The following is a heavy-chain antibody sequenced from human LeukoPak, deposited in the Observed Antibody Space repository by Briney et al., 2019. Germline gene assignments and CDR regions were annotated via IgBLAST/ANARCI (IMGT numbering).Heavy chain of an antibody. J-gene: IGHJ4*02. V-gene: IGHV3-33*01. D-gene: IGHD4-11*01. Sequence: GRSLRLSCAVSGFTFSSYGMHWVRQAPGKGLEWVAVIWYDGSNKHYGGSVKGRFTISRDSSKNTLDLQMNSLRAEDTAVYYCVRVGYTNYGIDYWGQGTLVTVSS. CDR1: GFTFSSYG. CDR2: IWYDGSNK. CDR3: VRVGYTNYGIDY.